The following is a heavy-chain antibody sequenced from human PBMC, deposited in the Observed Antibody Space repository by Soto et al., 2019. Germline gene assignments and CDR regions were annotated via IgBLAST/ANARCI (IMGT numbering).Heavy chain of an antibody. CDR1: GYTFTSYY. J-gene: IGHJ4*02. Sequence: GASAKVSCKASGYTFTSYYMHWVRQAPGQGREWMGIINPSGGSTSYAQKFQGRVTMTRATSTSTVYMELSSLRPEDTAVYYCASSRWGHWLLSSPLDYWGQGTLVTVSS. V-gene: IGHV1-46*01. D-gene: IGHD3-9*01. CDR3: ASSRWGHWLLSSPLDY. CDR2: INPSGGST.